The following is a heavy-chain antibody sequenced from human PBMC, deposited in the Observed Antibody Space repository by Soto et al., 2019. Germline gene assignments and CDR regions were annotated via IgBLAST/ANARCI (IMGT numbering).Heavy chain of an antibody. D-gene: IGHD1-26*01. CDR1: GYTFIAYF. V-gene: IGHV1-2*02. J-gene: IGHJ4*02. Sequence: GASVKVSCKASGYTFIAYFMHWVRQAPGQGLEWMGWINPNSGDTNYAQKFQGRVTMTRDTSISTAYMELSRLRSDDTAVYFCARMVSGRYSNFDYWGQGTLVTVSS. CDR2: INPNSGDT. CDR3: ARMVSGRYSNFDY.